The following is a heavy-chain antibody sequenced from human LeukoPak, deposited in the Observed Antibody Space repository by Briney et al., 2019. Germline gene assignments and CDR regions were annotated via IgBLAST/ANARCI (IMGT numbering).Heavy chain of an antibody. CDR2: IYTDRST. V-gene: IGHV3-53*01. J-gene: IGHJ6*02. Sequence: GGSLRLSCAASGFTVSTSYMSWVRQAPGKGLERVSVIYTDRSTYYADSVKGRFTISRDNSKNTLYLQMNSLRGEDTAFYYCARRYYAMDVWGQGTTVTVSS. CDR1: GFTVSTSY. CDR3: ARRYYAMDV.